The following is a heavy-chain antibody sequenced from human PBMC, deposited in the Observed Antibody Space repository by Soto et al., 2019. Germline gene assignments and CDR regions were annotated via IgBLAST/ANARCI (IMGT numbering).Heavy chain of an antibody. CDR2: IYYSGST. CDR1: GGSISSSSYY. J-gene: IGHJ4*02. CDR3: ARVVFAAADTAPFDY. V-gene: IGHV4-39*01. Sequence: PSETLSLTCTVSGGSISSSSYYWGWIRQPPGKGLEWIGSIYYSGSTYYNPSLKSRVTISVDTSKNQFSLKLSSVTAADTAVYYCARVVFAAADTAPFDYWGQGILVTVSS. D-gene: IGHD5-18*01.